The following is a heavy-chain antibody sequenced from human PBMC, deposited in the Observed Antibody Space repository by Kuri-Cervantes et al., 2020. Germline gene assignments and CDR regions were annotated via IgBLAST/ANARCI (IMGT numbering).Heavy chain of an antibody. V-gene: IGHV1-69*13. Sequence: SVKVSCKAPGGTFSSYAISWVRQAPGQGLEWMGGIIPIFGTANYAQKFQGRVTITADESTSTAYMELSSLRSEDTAVYYCARVGRTALVGASNWFDPWGQGTLVTVSS. CDR3: ARVGRTALVGASNWFDP. CDR2: IIPIFGTA. J-gene: IGHJ5*02. D-gene: IGHD1-26*01. CDR1: GGTFSSYA.